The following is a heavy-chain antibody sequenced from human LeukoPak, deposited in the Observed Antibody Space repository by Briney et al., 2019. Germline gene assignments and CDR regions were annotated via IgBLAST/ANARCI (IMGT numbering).Heavy chain of an antibody. CDR2: ISGSGGST. J-gene: IGHJ4*02. CDR1: GFTFSSYA. V-gene: IGHV3-23*01. D-gene: IGHD3-3*01. Sequence: GGSLRLSCAASGFTFSSYAMSWVRQAPGKGLEWVSAISGSGGSTYYADSVKGRFTISRDNSKNTLYLQMNSLRAEDTAVYYCAKGKGYDFWSGYYGEGDNYFDYWGQGTLVTVSS. CDR3: AKGKGYDFWSGYYGEGDNYFDY.